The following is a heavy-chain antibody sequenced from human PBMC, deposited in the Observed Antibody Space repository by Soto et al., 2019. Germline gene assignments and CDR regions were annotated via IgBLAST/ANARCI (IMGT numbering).Heavy chain of an antibody. CDR1: GFTFSNYA. CDR2: ILNDGTNK. CDR3: TRGWDGYDWGDAVDI. J-gene: IGHJ3*02. Sequence: QVQLVEXGGGVVXPXXSLRLSCAASGFTFSNYAMHWVRQAPGKGLXWVANILNDGTNKNYADSVKGRFXIXXXXXXXXXXXXXXXXXXXDTAVYYCTRGWDGYDWGDAVDIWGQGTLVRVSS. D-gene: IGHD2-8*01. V-gene: IGHV3-30-3*01.